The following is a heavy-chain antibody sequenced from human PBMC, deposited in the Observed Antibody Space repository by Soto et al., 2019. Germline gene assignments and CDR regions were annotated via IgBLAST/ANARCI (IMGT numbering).Heavy chain of an antibody. CDR2: IIPILGTA. V-gene: IGHV1-69*13. Sequence: SVKVSCKASGGTFSSYAISWVRQAPGQGLEWMGGIIPILGTANYAQKFQGRVTITADESTSTAYMELSSLRSEDTAVYYCASPGVGYCSGGSCYSRWVYYYYGMDVWGQGTTVTVSS. CDR1: GGTFSSYA. D-gene: IGHD2-15*01. CDR3: ASPGVGYCSGGSCYSRWVYYYYGMDV. J-gene: IGHJ6*02.